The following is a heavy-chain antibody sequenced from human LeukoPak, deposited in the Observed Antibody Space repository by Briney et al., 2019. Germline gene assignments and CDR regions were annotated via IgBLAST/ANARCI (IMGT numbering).Heavy chain of an antibody. V-gene: IGHV4-59*11. CDR2: IYYSGST. CDR3: ARTFKYCGGDCYSYHDC. D-gene: IGHD2-21*02. Sequence: SETLSLTCTVSGGSISSHYWSWIRQPPGKGLEWIGYIYYSGSTNYNPSLKSRVTISVDTSKNQFSLKLSSVTAADTAVYYCARTFKYCGGDCYSYHDCWGQGTLVTVSS. J-gene: IGHJ4*02. CDR1: GGSISSHY.